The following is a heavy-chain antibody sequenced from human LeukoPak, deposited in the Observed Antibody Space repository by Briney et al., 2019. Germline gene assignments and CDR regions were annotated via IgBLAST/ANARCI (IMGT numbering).Heavy chain of an antibody. Sequence: GESLKISCKGSGYRFTNYWIGGVRQMPGKGLEWMGFIYPRDSRTTYSPSFQGQVTISADRSISTAYIQWSSLKASDTAMYYCAKGGDGRDFLLYWGQGSLVTVSS. CDR2: IYPRDSRT. D-gene: IGHD5-24*01. CDR3: AKGGDGRDFLLY. J-gene: IGHJ4*02. V-gene: IGHV5-51*01. CDR1: GYRFTNYW.